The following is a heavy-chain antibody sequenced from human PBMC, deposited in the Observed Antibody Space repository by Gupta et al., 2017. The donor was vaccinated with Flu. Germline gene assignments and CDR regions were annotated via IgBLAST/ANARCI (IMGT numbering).Heavy chain of an antibody. CDR2: IIYHSNYI. J-gene: IGHJ4*02. D-gene: IGHD2-8*01. CDR3: ARDPRDGVTAIQVFP. V-gene: IGHV3-21*02. CDR1: GFVFSNCC. Sequence: VQLVESGGGLVKPGGSLRLSCAVSGFVFSNCCMSWICQAPGKGLEWVACIIYHSNYIYYADSVKGRFTVSRDNAKSSVYLRIESLRVEDTAMYYCARDPRDGVTAIQVFPWGQGTLVTVSP.